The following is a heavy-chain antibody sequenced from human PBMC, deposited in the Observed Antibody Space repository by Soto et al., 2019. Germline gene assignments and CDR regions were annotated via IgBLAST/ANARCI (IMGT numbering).Heavy chain of an antibody. CDR1: GGSLSRGGYY. D-gene: IGHD2-2*01. CDR3: DRVPDY. CDR2: TYHSVST. V-gene: IGHV4-30-2*01. Sequence: PSETLSLTCTVSGGSLSRGGYYWSWIRQTPGKGLEWIGYTYHSVSTYYNPSLKSRVTISVDTSKNQFSLKLSSVTAADTAVYYCDRVPDYWGQGILVTVSS. J-gene: IGHJ4*02.